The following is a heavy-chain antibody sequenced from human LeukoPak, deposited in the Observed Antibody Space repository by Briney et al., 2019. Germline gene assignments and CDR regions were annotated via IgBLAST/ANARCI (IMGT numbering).Heavy chain of an antibody. J-gene: IGHJ5*02. D-gene: IGHD2-15*01. CDR3: ARHRDCSGGSCYKWFDP. V-gene: IGHV4-39*01. CDR2: IYYSGTT. Sequence: SETLSLTCTVSGGSISSSSYYWGWIRQPPGKGLEWIGSIYYSGTTYYKPSLKGRVTISVDTSKNQFSLRLSSVTAADTAVYYCARHRDCSGGSCYKWFDPWGQGTLVTVSS. CDR1: GGSISSSSYY.